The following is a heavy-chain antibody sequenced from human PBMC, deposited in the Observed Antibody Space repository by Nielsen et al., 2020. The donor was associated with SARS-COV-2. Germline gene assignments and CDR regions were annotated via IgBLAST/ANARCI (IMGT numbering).Heavy chain of an antibody. CDR1: GFTFDDYA. CDR2: ISWNSGSI. V-gene: IGHV3-9*01. Sequence: GGSLRLSCAASGFTFDDYAMHWVRQAPGKGLEWVSGISWNSGSIGYADSVKGRFTISRDNAKNSLYLQMNSLRAEDTAVYYCARVGLAYYDYVWGRPTDAFDIWGQGTMVTVSS. D-gene: IGHD3-16*01. J-gene: IGHJ3*02. CDR3: ARVGLAYYDYVWGRPTDAFDI.